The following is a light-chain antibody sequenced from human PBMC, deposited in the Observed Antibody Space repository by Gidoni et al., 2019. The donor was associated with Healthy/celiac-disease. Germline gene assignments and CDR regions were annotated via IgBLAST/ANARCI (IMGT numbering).Light chain of an antibody. Sequence: EIVLTQSPATLSLSPGERATLSRRASQSVSSYLAWYQQKPGQAPRLLIYDASNRATGIPARFSGSGSGTDFTLTISSLEPEDFAVYYCQQRSNWLTFXGXTKVXIK. J-gene: IGKJ4*01. CDR3: QQRSNWLT. V-gene: IGKV3-11*01. CDR1: QSVSSY. CDR2: DAS.